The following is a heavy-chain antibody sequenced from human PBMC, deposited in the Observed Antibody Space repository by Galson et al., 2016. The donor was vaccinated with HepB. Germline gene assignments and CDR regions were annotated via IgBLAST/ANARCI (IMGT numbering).Heavy chain of an antibody. J-gene: IGHJ6*02. CDR3: ARNPYSGPRYYYGLEV. D-gene: IGHD4-23*01. V-gene: IGHV3-74*01. CDR2: ISTDGSST. Sequence: SLRLSCAASGFTFSSYWMHWVRQAPGKGLMWVSRISTDGSSTRYADSVKGRFTISRDNAKNTLYLQMRSLRAEDSAMYFCARNPYSGPRYYYGLEVWGRGTMVTVSS. CDR1: GFTFSSYW.